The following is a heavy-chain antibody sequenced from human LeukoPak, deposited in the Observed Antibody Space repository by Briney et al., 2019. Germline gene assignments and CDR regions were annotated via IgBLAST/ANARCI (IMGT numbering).Heavy chain of an antibody. Sequence: GGSLRLSCAASGFTFSSYGMHWVRQAPGKGLEWVGVISYDGSNKYYADSLKGRVTISRDNSKNTLYLQMNSLRAEDTAVYYCAKEAIVATIEYYFDHWGQGTLVTVSS. CDR3: AKEAIVATIEYYFDH. D-gene: IGHD5-12*01. V-gene: IGHV3-30*18. CDR1: GFTFSSYG. CDR2: ISYDGSNK. J-gene: IGHJ4*02.